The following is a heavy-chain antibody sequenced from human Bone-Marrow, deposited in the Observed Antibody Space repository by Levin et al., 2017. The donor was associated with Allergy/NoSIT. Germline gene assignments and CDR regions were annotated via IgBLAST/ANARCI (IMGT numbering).Heavy chain of an antibody. D-gene: IGHD5-12*01. CDR2: ISYSGETI. J-gene: IGHJ6*02. V-gene: IGHV3-48*02. Sequence: QPGGSLRLSCVASGFTFSNYNMNWVRQAPGKGLEWVSYISYSGETIYYADSVKGRFTISRDIAKNSLYLQMNSLRDDDTAVYYCSTDTYGGSDDVWGQGTTVIVSS. CDR3: STDTYGGSDDV. CDR1: GFTFSNYN.